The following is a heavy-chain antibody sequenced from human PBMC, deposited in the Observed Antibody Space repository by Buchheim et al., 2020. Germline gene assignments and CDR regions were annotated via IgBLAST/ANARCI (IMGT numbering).Heavy chain of an antibody. Sequence: QVQLVESGGGVVQPGRSLRLSCAASGFTFSSYGMHWVRQAPGKGLEWVAVISYDGSNKYYADSVKGRFTISRDNSKNKLYLQMNSLGAEDTAVYDCAIDRTPYSSSQGSGNWFDPWGQGTL. V-gene: IGHV3-30*03. D-gene: IGHD6-6*01. CDR1: GFTFSSYG. J-gene: IGHJ5*02. CDR2: ISYDGSNK. CDR3: AIDRTPYSSSQGSGNWFDP.